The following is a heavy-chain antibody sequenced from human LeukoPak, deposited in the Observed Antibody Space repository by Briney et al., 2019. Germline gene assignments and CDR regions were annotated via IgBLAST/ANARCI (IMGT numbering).Heavy chain of an antibody. CDR2: ISSSGSTI. V-gene: IGHV3-11*01. CDR3: ARDGSSYYYYYMDV. J-gene: IGHJ6*03. Sequence: GGSLRLSCAASGFTFSDYYMSWIRQAPGKGLEWVSYISSSGSTIYYADSVKGRFTISRDNAKNSLYLQMNSLGAEDTAVYYCARDGSSYYYYYMDVWGKGTTVTVSS. CDR1: GFTFSDYY. D-gene: IGHD6-19*01.